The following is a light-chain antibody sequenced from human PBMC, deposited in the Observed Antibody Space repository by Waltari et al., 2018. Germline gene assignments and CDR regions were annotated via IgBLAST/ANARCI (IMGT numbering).Light chain of an antibody. J-gene: IGKJ4*01. CDR3: QQYNDWPPLT. Sequence: EVVMTQSPATLSVSPGENATLSCRARQSVSRFLAWYQQKPGQAPRLLIYGASTRATGIPARFSGSGSGTEFTLTISSLQSEDFAVYFCQQYNDWPPLTFGGGTKLEIK. CDR2: GAS. CDR1: QSVSRF. V-gene: IGKV3-15*01.